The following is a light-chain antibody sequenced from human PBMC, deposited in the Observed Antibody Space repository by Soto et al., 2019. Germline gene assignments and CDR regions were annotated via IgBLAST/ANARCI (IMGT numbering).Light chain of an antibody. CDR3: SSYTSSPTDV. Sequence: QSALTQPASVSGSPGQSITISCTGTSSDVGGYNYVSWYQHHPGKAPKLMIYDVSNRPSGVSNRFSASKSGNTASLTISGLQADDEDDYYCSSYTSSPTDVFGTGTKLTVL. J-gene: IGLJ1*01. CDR2: DVS. V-gene: IGLV2-14*03. CDR1: SSDVGGYNY.